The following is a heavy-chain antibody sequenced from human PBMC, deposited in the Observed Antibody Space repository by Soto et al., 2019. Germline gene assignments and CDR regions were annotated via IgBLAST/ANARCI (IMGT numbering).Heavy chain of an antibody. CDR3: ASDPGTTRT. Sequence: QVQLVQSGAEVKKPGSSVKVSCKASGGTFSSYTISWVRQAPGQGLEWMGRIIPILGIANYAQKFQGRVTITPDNCTSTAYMALSSLRPEDTAVYYCASDPGTTRTWGQGTLVTVSS. V-gene: IGHV1-69*02. D-gene: IGHD1-1*01. CDR1: GGTFSSYT. CDR2: IIPILGIA. J-gene: IGHJ5*02.